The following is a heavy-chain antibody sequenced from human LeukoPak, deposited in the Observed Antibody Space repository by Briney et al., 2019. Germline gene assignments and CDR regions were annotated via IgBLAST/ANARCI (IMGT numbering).Heavy chain of an antibody. Sequence: PGGSLRLSCAASGFTFSTYSVNWVRQAPGKGLEWVSYISSSGSTIYYADSVKGRFTISRDNAKNSLYLQMNSLRAEDTAVYYCARVELSTIGIGNFDFWGQGILVTVSS. V-gene: IGHV3-48*04. J-gene: IGHJ4*02. CDR2: ISSSGSTI. CDR3: ARVELSTIGIGNFDF. CDR1: GFTFSTYS. D-gene: IGHD5-24*01.